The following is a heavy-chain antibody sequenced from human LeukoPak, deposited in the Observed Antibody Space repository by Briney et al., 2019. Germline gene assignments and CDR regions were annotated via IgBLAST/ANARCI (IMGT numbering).Heavy chain of an antibody. CDR1: GFTFSRYW. D-gene: IGHD3-22*01. CDR3: TRSGYRHPYHFDS. Sequence: GGSLRLSCAASGFTFSRYWMSWVRQAPGKGLEWVSVLYTGGGTDHADSVKGRFTISRDNSKNTLSLQMNSLRAEDTAIYYCTRSGYRHPYHFDSWGQGTLVTVSS. J-gene: IGHJ4*02. V-gene: IGHV3-53*01. CDR2: LYTGGGT.